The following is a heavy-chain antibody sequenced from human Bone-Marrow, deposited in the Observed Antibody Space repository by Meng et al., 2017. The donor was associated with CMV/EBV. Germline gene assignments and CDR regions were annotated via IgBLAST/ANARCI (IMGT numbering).Heavy chain of an antibody. CDR3: ARGLRAVAGLYFDY. CDR2: INHSGNT. J-gene: IGHJ4*02. D-gene: IGHD6-19*01. Sequence: AVSGRSFSGYYWSWIRQPPGKGLEWIGEINHSGNTNYNPSLKSRVTISVDTSKNQFSLKLSSVTAADTAVYYCARGLRAVAGLYFDYWGQGTLVTVSS. CDR1: GRSFSGYY. V-gene: IGHV4-34*01.